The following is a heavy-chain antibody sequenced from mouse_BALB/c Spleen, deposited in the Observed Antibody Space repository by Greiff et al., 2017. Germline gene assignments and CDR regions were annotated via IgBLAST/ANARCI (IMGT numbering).Heavy chain of an antibody. CDR3: ARALRRDYAMDY. CDR2: ISDGGSYT. CDR1: GFTFSDYY. J-gene: IGHJ4*01. V-gene: IGHV5-4*02. Sequence: EVQGVESGGGLVKPGGSLKLSCAASGFTFSDYYMYWVRQTPEKRLEWVATISDGGSYTYYPDSVKGRFTISRDNAKNNLYLQMSSLKSEDTAMYYCARALRRDYAMDYWGQGTSVTVSS. D-gene: IGHD1-2*01.